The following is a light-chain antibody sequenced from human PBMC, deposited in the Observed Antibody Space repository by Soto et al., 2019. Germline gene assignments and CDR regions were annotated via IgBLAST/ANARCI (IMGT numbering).Light chain of an antibody. CDR1: QTVRNNY. CDR3: QQYGSSTIT. V-gene: IGKV3-20*01. CDR2: DAS. Sequence: VLPQSPVTLSVSPLETATPSRRASQTVRNNYLAWYQQKPGQAPRLLIYDASSRATGIPDRFSGGGSGTDFTLTISRLEPEDFAVYYCQQYGSSTITFGQGTRLEI. J-gene: IGKJ5*01.